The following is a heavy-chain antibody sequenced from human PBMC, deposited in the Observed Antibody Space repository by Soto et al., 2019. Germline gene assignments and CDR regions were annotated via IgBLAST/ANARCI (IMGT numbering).Heavy chain of an antibody. CDR3: ARIKVRGVISPFFDY. D-gene: IGHD3-10*01. J-gene: IGHJ4*02. Sequence: GGSLRLSCAASGFTFSSYWMSWVRQAPGKGLEWVANIKQDGSEKYYVDSVKGRFTISRDNAKNSLYLQMNSLRAEDTAVYYCARIKVRGVISPFFDYWGQGTLVTVSS. V-gene: IGHV3-7*01. CDR1: GFTFSSYW. CDR2: IKQDGSEK.